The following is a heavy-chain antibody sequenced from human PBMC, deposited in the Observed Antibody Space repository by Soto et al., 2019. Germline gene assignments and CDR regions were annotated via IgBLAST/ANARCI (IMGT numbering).Heavy chain of an antibody. Sequence: QVQLVQSGGGVVQPGRSLRLSCATSGFTFSSYDMQWVRHAPGKGLEWVALISYEGLNTYYAVSVRGRFIISRDNSKNILYLQMHSLRPDDTAVYYCAKLIYPLNSSGLDVWGQGATVIVSS. CDR3: AKLIYPLNSSGLDV. CDR1: GFTFSSYD. J-gene: IGHJ6*02. CDR2: ISYEGLNT. D-gene: IGHD1-1*01. V-gene: IGHV3-30*18.